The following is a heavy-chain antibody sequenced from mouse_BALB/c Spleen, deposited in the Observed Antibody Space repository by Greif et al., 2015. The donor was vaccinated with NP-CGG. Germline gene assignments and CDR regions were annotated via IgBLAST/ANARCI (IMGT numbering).Heavy chain of an antibody. Sequence: VHLVESGPELVKPGASVKMSCKASGYTFTDYVISWVKQRTGQGLEWIGEIYPGSGSTYYNEKFKGEATLTADKSSNTAYMQLSSLTSEDSAVYFCARGGGPLYFDYWGQGTTLTVSS. CDR3: ARGGGPLYFDY. V-gene: IGHV1-77*01. CDR1: GYTFTDYV. D-gene: IGHD1-1*02. J-gene: IGHJ2*01. CDR2: IYPGSGST.